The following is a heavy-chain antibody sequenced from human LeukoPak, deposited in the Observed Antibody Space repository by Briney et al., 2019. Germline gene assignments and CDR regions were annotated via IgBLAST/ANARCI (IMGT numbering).Heavy chain of an antibody. V-gene: IGHV3-30*04. CDR2: ISYDGSNK. J-gene: IGHJ4*02. Sequence: GRSLRLSCAASGFTFSSYAMHWVRQAPGKGLEWVAVISYDGSNKYYADSVKGRFTISRDNSKNTLYLQMNSLRAEDTAVYYCATYCDILTGYFPNNDYWGQGTLVTVSS. CDR3: ATYCDILTGYFPNNDY. D-gene: IGHD3-9*01. CDR1: GFTFSSYA.